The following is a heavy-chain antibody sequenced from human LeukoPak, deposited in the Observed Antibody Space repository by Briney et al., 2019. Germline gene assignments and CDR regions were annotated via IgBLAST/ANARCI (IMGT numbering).Heavy chain of an antibody. Sequence: GGSLRLSCAASGFTFSSYAMHWVRQAPGKGLEWVAVISYDGSNKYYADSVKGRFTISRDNSKNTLYLQMNSLRAEDTAVYYCAASGRPTDAFDIWGQGTMVTVSS. CDR2: ISYDGSNK. J-gene: IGHJ3*02. V-gene: IGHV3-30-3*01. CDR1: GFTFSSYA. CDR3: AASGRPTDAFDI. D-gene: IGHD1-1*01.